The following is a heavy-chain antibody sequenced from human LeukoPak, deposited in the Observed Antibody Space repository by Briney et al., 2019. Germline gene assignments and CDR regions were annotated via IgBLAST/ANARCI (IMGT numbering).Heavy chain of an antibody. J-gene: IGHJ4*02. Sequence: GGSLRLSCAASGFTFDDYAMHWVRQAPGKGLEWVSGISWNSGSIGCADSVKGRFTISRDNAKNSLYLQMNSLRAEDTALYYCAKDADWFIFDYWGQGTLVTVSS. CDR2: ISWNSGSI. D-gene: IGHD2-21*01. CDR3: AKDADWFIFDY. CDR1: GFTFDDYA. V-gene: IGHV3-9*01.